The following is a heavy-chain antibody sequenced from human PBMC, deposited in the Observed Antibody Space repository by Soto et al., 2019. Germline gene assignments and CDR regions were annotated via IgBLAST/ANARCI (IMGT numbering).Heavy chain of an antibody. V-gene: IGHV3-23*01. CDR2: ISGDGLST. J-gene: IGHJ3*02. Sequence: EVQLLESGGGLVQPGGSLRLSCAGSGSTFTDFTMTWVRQAPGKGLEWVSAISGDGLSTYYAGSGKGRFTISRDNSKTTLYLKMNRVRAEETAVYYCARRPDAFDIWGRGTMVTVSS. CDR1: GSTFTDFT. CDR3: ARRPDAFDI.